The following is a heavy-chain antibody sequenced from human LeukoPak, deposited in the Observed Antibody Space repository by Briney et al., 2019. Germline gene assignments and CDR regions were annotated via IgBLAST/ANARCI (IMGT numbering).Heavy chain of an antibody. J-gene: IGHJ5*02. CDR1: GYTFTSYG. V-gene: IGHV1-18*01. CDR2: ISAYNGNT. Sequence: GASVKVSCKASGYTFTSYGISWVRQAPGQGLEWMGWISAYNGNTNYAQKLQGRVTMTTDTSTSTAYMELRSLRSDDTAVYYCARDRGYSGYDYVGTYNWFDPWGQGTLVTVSS. D-gene: IGHD5-12*01. CDR3: ARDRGYSGYDYVGTYNWFDP.